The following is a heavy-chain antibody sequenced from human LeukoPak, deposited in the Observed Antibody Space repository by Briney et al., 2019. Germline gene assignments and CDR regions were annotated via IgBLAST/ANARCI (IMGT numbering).Heavy chain of an antibody. J-gene: IGHJ4*02. CDR2: INSISQTI. CDR1: GFTFSACA. CDR3: ARDHDAPGSFYDY. D-gene: IGHD1-26*01. Sequence: PGGSLRLSCVASGFTFSACAMNWVRQAPGRGLERVSYINSISQTIYYADSVKGRFTISRDNAKNSLYLQMNSLRDEDTAVYYCARDHDAPGSFYDYWGQGTLVTVSS. V-gene: IGHV3-48*02.